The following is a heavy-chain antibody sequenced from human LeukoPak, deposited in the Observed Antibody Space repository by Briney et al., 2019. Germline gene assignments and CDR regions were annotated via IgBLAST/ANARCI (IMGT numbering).Heavy chain of an antibody. CDR3: ARSTGYSSNWFDP. Sequence: PGGSLRLSCAASGFTFSSYAMSWVRQAPGKGLEWVSAISGSGGSTYYADSVKGRFTISRDNSKNTLYLQMNSLRAEDAAVYYCARSTGYSSNWFDPWGQGTLVTVSS. V-gene: IGHV3-23*01. CDR2: ISGSGGST. J-gene: IGHJ5*02. D-gene: IGHD6-19*01. CDR1: GFTFSSYA.